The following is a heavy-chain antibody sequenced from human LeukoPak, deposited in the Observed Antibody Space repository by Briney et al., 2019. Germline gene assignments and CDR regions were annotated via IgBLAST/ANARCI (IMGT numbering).Heavy chain of an antibody. CDR2: ICSSSSTI. CDR3: ARGREPKPKHPYWRAFDI. D-gene: IGHD2-8*02. J-gene: IGHJ3*02. Sequence: GGSLRLSCAASGFTFSRYSMNWVRQAPGKGLEWVSYICSSSSTIYYADSVKGRFTISRDNAKNSLYLQMNSLRAEDTAVYYCARGREPKPKHPYWRAFDIWGQGTMVTVSS. CDR1: GFTFSRYS. V-gene: IGHV3-48*04.